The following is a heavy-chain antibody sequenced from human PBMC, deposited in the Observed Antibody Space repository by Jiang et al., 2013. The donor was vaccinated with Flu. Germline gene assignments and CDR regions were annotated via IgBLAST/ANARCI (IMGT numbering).Heavy chain of an antibody. D-gene: IGHD4-17*01. CDR3: ARARNDYGDSRSGIDN. CDR1: GTSISHYH. J-gene: IGHJ4*02. Sequence: IVSGTSISHYHWNWIRQPPGNGTAVDWVHLSQWQFQPSTPPSESRLNMSIDTSKNQFSLKLDSVTAADTAVYYCARARNDYGDSRSGIDNWGQGTLVTVSS. V-gene: IGHV4-59*01. CDR2: LSQWQF.